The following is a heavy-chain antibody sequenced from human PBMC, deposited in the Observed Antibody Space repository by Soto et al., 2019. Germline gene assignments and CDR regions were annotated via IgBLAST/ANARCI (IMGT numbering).Heavy chain of an antibody. D-gene: IGHD3-3*01. V-gene: IGHV2-5*02. J-gene: IGHJ6*02. CDR1: GVSLSTSGVG. CDR3: AHSLGVVVMGYYHHDMDV. Sequence: QITLKESGPTLVKPTQTLTLTCTVSGVSLSTSGVGVGWIRQPPGKALEWLALIDWDDDQRYSPSLKSRVIITKDTSKNHVGLTMTNMDPVDTATYYCAHSLGVVVMGYYHHDMDVWGQGITVTVSS. CDR2: IDWDDDQ.